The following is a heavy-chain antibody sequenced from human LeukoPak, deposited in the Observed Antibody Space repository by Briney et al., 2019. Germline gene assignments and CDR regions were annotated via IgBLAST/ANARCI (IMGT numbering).Heavy chain of an antibody. CDR3: ARTSEHIVVGSLSY. D-gene: IGHD2-21*01. V-gene: IGHV1-2*02. Sequence: AASVKVSCKASGYTFTGYYMHWVRQAPGQGLEWMGWINPNSGGTNYAQKFQGRVTMTRDTSISTAYMELSRLRSDDTAVYYCARTSEHIVVGSLSYRGQGTLVTVSS. J-gene: IGHJ4*02. CDR1: GYTFTGYY. CDR2: INPNSGGT.